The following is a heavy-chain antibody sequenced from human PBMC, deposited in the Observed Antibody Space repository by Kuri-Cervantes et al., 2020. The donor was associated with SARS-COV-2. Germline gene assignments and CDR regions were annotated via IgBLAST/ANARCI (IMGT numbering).Heavy chain of an antibody. CDR2: IETGGSPT. Sequence: GSLRLSCAASGFTFSRHSMSWVRQTPGKGLEWVSAIETGGSPTFYADSVKGRFTISRDDSRGTVSLQMNSLRAEDSAIYYCATCTNFDCPRAWGQGTLVTVSS. CDR3: ATCTNFDCPRA. D-gene: IGHD3-9*01. V-gene: IGHV3-23*01. CDR1: GFTFSRHS. J-gene: IGHJ5*02.